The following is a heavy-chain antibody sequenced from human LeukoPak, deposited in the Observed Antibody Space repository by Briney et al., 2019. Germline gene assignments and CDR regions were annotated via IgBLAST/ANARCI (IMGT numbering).Heavy chain of an antibody. CDR3: ARPRITMVRGVSPSYYYGMDV. J-gene: IGHJ6*02. D-gene: IGHD3-10*01. CDR2: ISAYNGNT. V-gene: IGHV1-18*01. CDR1: GYTFTSYG. Sequence: ASVKVSCKASGYTFTSYGISWVRQAPGQGLEWMGWISAYNGNTNYAQKLQGRVTMTTDTSTSTAYMELRSLRSDDTAVYYCARPRITMVRGVSPSYYYGMDVWGQGTTVIVSS.